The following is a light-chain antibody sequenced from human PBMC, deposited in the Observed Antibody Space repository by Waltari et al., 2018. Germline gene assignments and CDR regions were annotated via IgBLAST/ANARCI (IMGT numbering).Light chain of an antibody. J-gene: IGKJ3*01. V-gene: IGKV3-11*01. CDR2: DAS. Sequence: VWTQAPATLSLSPGERATLSCRASQGISSYLAWYQHKPGQPPSLLIYDASNRATGIPARFSGSGSGTDFTLTISSLEPEDFAVYYCQQRYNWPATFGPGTKVAIK. CDR3: QQRYNWPAT. CDR1: QGISSY.